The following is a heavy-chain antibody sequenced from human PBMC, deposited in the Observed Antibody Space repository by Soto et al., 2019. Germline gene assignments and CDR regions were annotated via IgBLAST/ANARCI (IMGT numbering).Heavy chain of an antibody. D-gene: IGHD6-19*01. J-gene: IGHJ6*02. V-gene: IGHV1-69*13. CDR1: GGTFSSYA. CDR2: IIPIFGTA. CDR3: AEGYSSGWHYYYYGMDV. Sequence: SVKVSCKASGGTFSSYAISWVRQAPGQGLEWMGGIIPIFGTANYAQKFQGRVTITADESTSTAYMELSSLRSEDTAVYYCAEGYSSGWHYYYYGMDVWGQGTTVTVSS.